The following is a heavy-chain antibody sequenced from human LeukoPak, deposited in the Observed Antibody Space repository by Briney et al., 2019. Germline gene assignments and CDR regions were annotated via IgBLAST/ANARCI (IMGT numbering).Heavy chain of an antibody. J-gene: IGHJ6*02. Sequence: GGSLRLSCAASGFTFSSYAMSWVRQAPGKGLEWVSAISGSGGSTYYADSVKGRFTISRDNSKNTLYLQMNSLRAEDTAVYYCARDRQDIVVVVADYGMDVWGQGTTVTVSS. CDR1: GFTFSSYA. CDR2: ISGSGGST. CDR3: ARDRQDIVVVVADYGMDV. V-gene: IGHV3-23*01. D-gene: IGHD2-15*01.